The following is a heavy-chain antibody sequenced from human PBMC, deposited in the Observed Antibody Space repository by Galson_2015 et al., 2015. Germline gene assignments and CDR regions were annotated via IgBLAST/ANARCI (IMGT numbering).Heavy chain of an antibody. Sequence: SETLSLTCTVSGGSISSYYWGWIRQPPGKGLEWIGYIYYSGSTNYNSSLKSRVTISVDTSKNQFSLKLTSVTAADTAVYYCARVTNYGSGSYYDDYWGQGTLVTVSS. V-gene: IGHV4-59*12. CDR2: IYYSGST. J-gene: IGHJ4*02. CDR1: GGSISSYY. D-gene: IGHD3-10*01. CDR3: ARVTNYGSGSYYDDY.